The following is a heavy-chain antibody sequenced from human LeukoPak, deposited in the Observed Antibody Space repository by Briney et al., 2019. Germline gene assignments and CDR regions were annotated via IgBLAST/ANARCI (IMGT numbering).Heavy chain of an antibody. Sequence: GGSLRLSCAASGFIFSSYAMSWVRQAPGKGLEWVSTISGSGGSTYYAGSVKGRFTISRDNSKNTVYLQMNSLRAEDTAVYYCAKDRSCTNDVCHGDFDYWGQGTLVTVSS. CDR1: GFIFSSYA. CDR3: AKDRSCTNDVCHGDFDY. D-gene: IGHD2-8*01. CDR2: ISGSGGST. V-gene: IGHV3-23*01. J-gene: IGHJ4*02.